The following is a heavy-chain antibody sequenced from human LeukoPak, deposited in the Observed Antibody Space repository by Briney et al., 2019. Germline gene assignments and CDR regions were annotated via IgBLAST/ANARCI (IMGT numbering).Heavy chain of an antibody. CDR1: NDSISSGDYY. CDR2: IFHRGGT. V-gene: IGHV4-30-4*01. Sequence: PSETLSLTCTVSNDSISSGDYYWNWIRQPPGKGLEWIGYIFHRGGTSYNPSLKSRILFSVDTSQNQFSLKLNSVTAADTAVYYCVREILYCSGGSCYRGPFDNWGQGTLVTVSA. J-gene: IGHJ4*02. D-gene: IGHD2-15*01. CDR3: VREILYCSGGSCYRGPFDN.